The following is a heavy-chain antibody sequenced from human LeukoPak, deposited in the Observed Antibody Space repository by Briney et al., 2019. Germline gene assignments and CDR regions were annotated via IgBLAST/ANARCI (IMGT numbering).Heavy chain of an antibody. Sequence: PGGSLRLSCAASGFTFSSFWMHWVRQAPGKGLEWVSVIYSGGSTYYADSVKGRFTISRDNSKNTLYLQMNSLRAEDTAVYYCARDHDSSGYYYYWGQGTLVTVSS. J-gene: IGHJ4*02. V-gene: IGHV3-53*01. CDR1: GFTFSSFW. CDR2: IYSGGST. CDR3: ARDHDSSGYYYY. D-gene: IGHD3-22*01.